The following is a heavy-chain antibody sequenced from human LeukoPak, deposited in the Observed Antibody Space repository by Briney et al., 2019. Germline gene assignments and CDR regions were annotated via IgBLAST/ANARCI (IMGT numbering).Heavy chain of an antibody. CDR3: AIAAAGQGWFDP. Sequence: SETLSLTCAVYSGSFSGYYWSWIRQPPGKGLEWIGEINHSGSINYNPSLKSRVTISVDTSKNQFSLKLSSVTAADTAVYYCAIAAAGQGWFDPWGQGTLVTVSS. V-gene: IGHV4-34*01. D-gene: IGHD6-13*01. J-gene: IGHJ5*02. CDR1: SGSFSGYY. CDR2: INHSGSI.